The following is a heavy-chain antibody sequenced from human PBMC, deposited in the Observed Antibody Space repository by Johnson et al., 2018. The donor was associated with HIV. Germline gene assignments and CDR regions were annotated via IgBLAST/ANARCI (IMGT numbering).Heavy chain of an antibody. CDR1: GFTFSSYA. CDR2: ISGSGGST. D-gene: IGHD5-18*01. Sequence: VQLVESGGGLVQPGGSLRLSCAASGFTFSSYAMSWVRQAPGKGLEWVSAISGSGGSTYYADSVKGRFTIFRDNSKTTRYLQMNSLRAEDTAVYYCAKGGYSYGNAFDIWGQGTMVTVSA. CDR3: AKGGYSYGNAFDI. V-gene: IGHV3-23*04. J-gene: IGHJ3*02.